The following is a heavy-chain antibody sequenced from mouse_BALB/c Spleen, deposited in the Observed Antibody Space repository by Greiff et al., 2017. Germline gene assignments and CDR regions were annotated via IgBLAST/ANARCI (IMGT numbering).Heavy chain of an antibody. J-gene: IGHJ3*01. Sequence: VQLKQSGPELVKPGALVKISCKASGYTFTSYDINWVKQRPGQGLEWIGNIDPYYGGTSYNQKFKGKATLTVDKSSSTAYMQLKSLTSEDSAVYYCALGMIPNVWFAYWGQGTLVTVSA. V-gene: IGHV1-42*01. CDR2: IDPYYGGT. CDR1: GYTFTSYD. CDR3: ALGMIPNVWFAY. D-gene: IGHD2-4*01.